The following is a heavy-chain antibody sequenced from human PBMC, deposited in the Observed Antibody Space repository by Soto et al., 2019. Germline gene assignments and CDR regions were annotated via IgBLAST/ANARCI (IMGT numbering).Heavy chain of an antibody. Sequence: PGESLKISCEGSGFSFSKYKIGWVRQMLGKGLEWMGIINPGDSDTRYSPSFQGQVTISADKSISTAYLQWSSLKASDTAMYYCARRPLYSSSWYDYWGQGTLVTVSS. CDR1: GFSFSKYK. V-gene: IGHV5-51*01. CDR2: INPGDSDT. J-gene: IGHJ4*02. CDR3: ARRPLYSSSWYDY. D-gene: IGHD6-13*01.